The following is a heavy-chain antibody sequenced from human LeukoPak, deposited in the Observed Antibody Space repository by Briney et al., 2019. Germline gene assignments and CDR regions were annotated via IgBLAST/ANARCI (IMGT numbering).Heavy chain of an antibody. J-gene: IGHJ4*02. V-gene: IGHV3-23*01. CDR1: GFSISSYA. CDR2: VTGGGDGA. D-gene: IGHD5-24*01. Sequence: GGSLRLSCVASGFSISSYALAWVRQTPGKGLEWVSAVTGGGDGAHYIDSVKGRFTISRDNSKNAIYLQMNSLRAEDTAVYYCAKGGDGYNYVGYWGQGTLVTVSS. CDR3: AKGGDGYNYVGY.